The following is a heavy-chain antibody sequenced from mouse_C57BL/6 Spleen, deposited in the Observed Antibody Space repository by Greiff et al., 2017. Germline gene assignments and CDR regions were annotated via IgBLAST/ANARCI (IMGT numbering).Heavy chain of an antibody. D-gene: IGHD2-4*01. J-gene: IGHJ4*01. V-gene: IGHV1-80*01. Sequence: VQVVESGAELVKPGASVKISCKASGYAFSSYWMNWVKQRPGKGLEWIGQIYPGDGDTNYNGKFKGKATLTADKSSSTAYMQLSSLTSEDSAVYFCARSVYDYDGNYAMDYWGQGTSVTVSS. CDR2: IYPGDGDT. CDR3: ARSVYDYDGNYAMDY. CDR1: GYAFSSYW.